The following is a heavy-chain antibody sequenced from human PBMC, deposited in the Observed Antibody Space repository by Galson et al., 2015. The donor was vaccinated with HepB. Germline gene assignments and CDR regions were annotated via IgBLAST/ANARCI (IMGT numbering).Heavy chain of an antibody. CDR2: INPNSGGT. CDR1: GYTFTGYY. V-gene: IGHV1-2*02. D-gene: IGHD3-22*01. CDR3: ARELGLDSSGYYHFDY. J-gene: IGHJ4*02. Sequence: SVKVSCKASGYTFTGYYMHWVRQAPGQGLEWMGWINPNSGGTNYAQKFQGRVTMTRDTSISTAYMELSRLRSDDTAVYYCARELGLDSSGYYHFDYWGQGTLVTVSS.